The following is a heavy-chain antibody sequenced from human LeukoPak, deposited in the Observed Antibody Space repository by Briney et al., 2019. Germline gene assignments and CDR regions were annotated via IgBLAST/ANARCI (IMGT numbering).Heavy chain of an antibody. CDR2: INPNSGGT. Sequence: ASVKVSCKASGYTFTGYYMHWVRQAPGQGLEWMGWINPNSGGTNYAQKLQGRVTMTRDTSINTAYMELSKLRSDDTAVYYCARSSGSYSVLGYWGQGTLVTVSS. CDR3: ARSSGSYSVLGY. D-gene: IGHD1-26*01. CDR1: GYTFTGYY. V-gene: IGHV1-2*02. J-gene: IGHJ4*02.